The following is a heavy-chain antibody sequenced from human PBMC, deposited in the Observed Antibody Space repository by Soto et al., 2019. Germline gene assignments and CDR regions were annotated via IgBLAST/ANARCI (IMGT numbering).Heavy chain of an antibody. V-gene: IGHV3-23*01. Sequence: GGSLILSFAAAGFTFSSYAMSWVRQAPGKGLEWVSAISGSGGSTYYADSVKGRFTSSRDNSKNTLYLQMNCLRAEDTAVYYCAKWGGPYYYYYGMDVWGQGTTVTVSS. D-gene: IGHD3-16*01. CDR1: GFTFSSYA. CDR3: AKWGGPYYYYYGMDV. CDR2: ISGSGGST. J-gene: IGHJ6*02.